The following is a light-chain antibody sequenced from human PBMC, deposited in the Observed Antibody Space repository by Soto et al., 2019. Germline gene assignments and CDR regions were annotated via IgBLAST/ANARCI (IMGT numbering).Light chain of an antibody. J-gene: IGKJ3*01. CDR1: QSVTNNF. CDR2: GAS. CDR3: QQYGTPLFT. V-gene: IGKV3-20*01. Sequence: VLTQSPGTLSLSPGERATLSCGASQSVTNNFLAWYQQKPGQAPRLLIYGASSRATGVPDRFSGSGSGTDFTLTISRLEPGDFAVYYCQQYGTPLFTFGPGTRWISN.